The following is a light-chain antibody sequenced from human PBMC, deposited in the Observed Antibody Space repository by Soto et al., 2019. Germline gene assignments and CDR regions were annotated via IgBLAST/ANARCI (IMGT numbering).Light chain of an antibody. CDR2: AAS. J-gene: IGKJ1*01. CDR3: QQSYSTPRT. CDR1: QSISSY. V-gene: IGKV1-39*01. Sequence: IQMTQSPSSLSASVGDRVTITCRASQSISSYLNWYQQKPGKAPKLLIYAASSLQSGVPSRFSGSGSGTAVTLTISSLQPEDFATYYCQQSYSTPRTFGQGTKVEIK.